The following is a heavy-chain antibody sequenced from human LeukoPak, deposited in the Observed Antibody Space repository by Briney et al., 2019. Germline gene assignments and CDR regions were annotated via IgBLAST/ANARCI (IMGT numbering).Heavy chain of an antibody. V-gene: IGHV1-2*02. CDR1: GYTFTGYY. CDR2: INPNSGDT. J-gene: IGHJ6*03. D-gene: IGHD3-10*01. CDR3: ATSGGDYYYYSLDV. Sequence: ASVKVSCKASGYTFTGYYMHWVRQAPGQGLEWMGWINPNSGDTNYAQTFQNKVTITADESTSTTYMELSSLTSEDTAVYYCATSGGDYYYYSLDVWGKGTPVTISS.